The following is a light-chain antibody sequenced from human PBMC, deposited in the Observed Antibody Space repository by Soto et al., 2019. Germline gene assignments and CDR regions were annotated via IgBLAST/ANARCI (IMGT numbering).Light chain of an antibody. CDR3: QRYDNWPRT. CDR2: GAS. V-gene: IGKV3-15*01. CDR1: QRVSRN. J-gene: IGKJ2*01. Sequence: EIVMTQSPATLSVSPGQRATLSCRASQRVSRNLAWYQQKPGQAPRLLIYGASTRATGIPARFRGSGSGTEFTLTISSLQSEEFAVNYCQRYDNWPRTFGQGTNLEIK.